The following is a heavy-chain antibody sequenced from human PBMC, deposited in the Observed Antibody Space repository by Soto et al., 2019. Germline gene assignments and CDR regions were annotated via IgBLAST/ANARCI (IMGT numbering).Heavy chain of an antibody. CDR1: GFTFRTYT. CDR3: ARDRGYDAHDYYYNAMDV. D-gene: IGHD2-15*01. Sequence: PVGSLSLSCVASGFTFRTYTMNWVRQAPGKGLEWVSGIRGFSPYTFYAESVKGRFTISRDNAKNSLYLQMNSLGVEGTAVYYCARDRGYDAHDYYYNAMDVWGQGTTVTVSS. V-gene: IGHV3-21*01. CDR2: IRGFSPYT. J-gene: IGHJ6*02.